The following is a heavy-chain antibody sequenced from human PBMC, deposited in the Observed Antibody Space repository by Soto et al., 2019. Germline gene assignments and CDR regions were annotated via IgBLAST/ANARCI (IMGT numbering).Heavy chain of an antibody. J-gene: IGHJ4*01. V-gene: IGHV1-3*05. CDR3: ARSIVVVTALDY. CDR1: GYTFTSYA. Sequence: QVQLVQSGAEEKKPGASVKVSCKASGYTFTSYAMHWVRQAPGQRLEWMGWINAGNGNTKYSQKFQGRVTITRDTSASTAYMDLSSLRSEDTAVYYCARSIVVVTALDYWGHGTLVTVSS. D-gene: IGHD2-21*02. CDR2: INAGNGNT.